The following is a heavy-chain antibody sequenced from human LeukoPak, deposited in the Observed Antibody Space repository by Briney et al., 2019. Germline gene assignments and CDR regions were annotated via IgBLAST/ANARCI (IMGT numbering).Heavy chain of an antibody. D-gene: IGHD3-10*01. CDR3: GRGSVGFGELNY. Sequence: QPGGSLRLSCAASGFTFSSYAMRWVRQAPGKGLEWVAVISYDGSNKFYADSVKGRFTLSRDNSKNTLYLQMNSLRIEDTAVYYCGRGSVGFGELNYWGQGTLVTVSS. V-gene: IGHV3-30-3*01. CDR1: GFTFSSYA. J-gene: IGHJ4*02. CDR2: ISYDGSNK.